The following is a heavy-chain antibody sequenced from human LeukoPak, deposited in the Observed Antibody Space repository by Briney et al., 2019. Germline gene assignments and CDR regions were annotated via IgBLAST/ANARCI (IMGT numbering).Heavy chain of an antibody. J-gene: IGHJ5*02. CDR3: ARMPDILTGLDP. Sequence: SETLSLTCAVSGGSFTFYYWSWIRQSPGKGLEWIGEINHLGSTNHNPSLKSRVTISVDMSKNQFSLKLSSVTAADTAVYYCARMPDILTGLDPWGQGTLVTVSS. V-gene: IGHV4-34*01. CDR2: INHLGST. CDR1: GGSFTFYY. D-gene: IGHD3-9*01.